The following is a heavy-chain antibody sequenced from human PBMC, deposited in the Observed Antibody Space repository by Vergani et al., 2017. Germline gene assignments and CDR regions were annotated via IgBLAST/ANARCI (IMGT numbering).Heavy chain of an antibody. CDR1: GGSISSGAFS. CDR2: IFQSGSP. D-gene: IGHD3-10*01. Sequence: QLQLQESGSGLVKPSQTLSLNCAASGGSISSGAFSWGWIRQPPGRGLQWIGHIFQSGSPDYNAALKSRVNISLDKSKNHFSLGLSSVTAADTAVYYCVRRNNGVRETDYFDYWGQGILVTVSS. J-gene: IGHJ4*02. V-gene: IGHV4-30-2*01. CDR3: VRRNNGVRETDYFDY.